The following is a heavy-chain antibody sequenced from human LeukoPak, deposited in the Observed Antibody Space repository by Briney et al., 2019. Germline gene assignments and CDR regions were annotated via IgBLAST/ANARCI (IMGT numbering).Heavy chain of an antibody. CDR3: AKGRPYVVVPAATPFDP. V-gene: IGHV3-30*02. CDR2: IRYDGSNK. D-gene: IGHD2-2*01. Sequence: GRSLRLSCAASGFTFSSYAMHWVRRAPGKGLEWVAFIRYDGSNKYYADSVKGRFTISRDNSKNTLYLQMNSLRAEDTAVYYCAKGRPYVVVPAATPFDPWGQGTLVTVSS. CDR1: GFTFSSYA. J-gene: IGHJ5*02.